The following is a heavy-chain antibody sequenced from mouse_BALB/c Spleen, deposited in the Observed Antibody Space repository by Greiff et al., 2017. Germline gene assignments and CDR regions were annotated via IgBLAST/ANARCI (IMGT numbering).Heavy chain of an antibody. V-gene: IGHV1-87*01. Sequence: QVQLQQSGAELARPGASVKLSCKASGYTFTSYWMQWVKQRPGQGLEWIGAIYPGDGDTRYTQKFKGKATLTADKSSSTAYMQLSSLASEDSAVYYCARGGYDVWFAYWGQGTLVTVSA. CDR1: GYTFTSYW. CDR3: ARGGYDVWFAY. CDR2: IYPGDGDT. J-gene: IGHJ3*01. D-gene: IGHD2-2*01.